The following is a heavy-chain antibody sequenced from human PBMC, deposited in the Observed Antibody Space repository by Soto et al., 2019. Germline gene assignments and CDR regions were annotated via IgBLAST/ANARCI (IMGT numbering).Heavy chain of an antibody. V-gene: IGHV1-46*01. CDR1: GYSFISHY. CDR3: ARDYLSSKLSLSYFDF. Sequence: QVQLVQSGAEVTRPGASVKVSCKASGYSFISHYIHWVRQAPRQGLEWRGFINPSGGCATLGQQFQGRVTMTRDTSTSTVYMELTILRSEDAAVYYCARDYLSSKLSLSYFDFWGQGTLVTVSS. CDR2: INPSGGCA. J-gene: IGHJ4*02. D-gene: IGHD2-2*01.